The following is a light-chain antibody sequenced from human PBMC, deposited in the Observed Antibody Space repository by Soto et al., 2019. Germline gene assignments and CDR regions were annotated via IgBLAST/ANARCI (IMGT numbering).Light chain of an antibody. V-gene: IGKV3-11*01. Sequence: ELVLTQSPATLSLSPGERATLSCRASQSVSSYLAWYQQKPGQAPRLLIDDASNSATGIPARFSGSGSGTDFTLTTSTLEAEDVAVYYCEQRSNWPPYTCGQGTKLEIK. CDR2: DAS. CDR3: EQRSNWPPYT. J-gene: IGKJ2*01. CDR1: QSVSSY.